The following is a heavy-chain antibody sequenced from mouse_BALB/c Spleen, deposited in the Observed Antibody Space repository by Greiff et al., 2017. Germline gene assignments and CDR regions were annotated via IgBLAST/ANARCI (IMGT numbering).Heavy chain of an antibody. D-gene: IGHD2-14*01. V-gene: IGHV1-18*01. CDR2: INPNNGGT. CDR1: GYTFTDYN. CDR3: ARERDYRYPLAY. J-gene: IGHJ3*01. Sequence: EVQLQQSGPELVKPGASVKIPCKASGYTFTDYNTDWVKQSHGKSLEWIGDINPNNGGTIYNQKFKGKATLTVDKSSSTAYMELRSLTSEDTAVYYCARERDYRYPLAYWGQGTLVTVSA.